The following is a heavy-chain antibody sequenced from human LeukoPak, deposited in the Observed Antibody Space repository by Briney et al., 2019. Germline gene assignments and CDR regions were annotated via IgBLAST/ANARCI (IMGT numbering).Heavy chain of an antibody. CDR1: GFTFSSYG. CDR2: IRYDGSNK. CDR3: AKDPSFRPGYFDY. Sequence: QPGGSLRLSCAAPGFTFSSYGMHWVRQAPGKGLEWVAFIRYDGSNKYYADSVKGRFTISRDNSKNTLYLQMNSLRAEDTAVYYCAKDPSFRPGYFDYWGQGTLVTVSS. J-gene: IGHJ4*02. V-gene: IGHV3-30*02.